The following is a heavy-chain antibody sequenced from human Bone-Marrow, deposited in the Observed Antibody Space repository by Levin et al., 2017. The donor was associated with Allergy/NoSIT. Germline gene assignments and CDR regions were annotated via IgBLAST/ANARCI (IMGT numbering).Heavy chain of an antibody. Sequence: SCAASGFTFNNYDMNWVRLAPGKGLEWVSTISDSGNSPYYADSVKGRFTISRDNSKNTLYLQMSSLRAEDTAVYYCAKLLAPGKRGFDIWGQGTMVTVSS. CDR3: AKLLAPGKRGFDI. CDR1: GFTFNNYD. CDR2: ISDSGNSP. V-gene: IGHV3-23*01. J-gene: IGHJ3*02. D-gene: IGHD4-23*01.